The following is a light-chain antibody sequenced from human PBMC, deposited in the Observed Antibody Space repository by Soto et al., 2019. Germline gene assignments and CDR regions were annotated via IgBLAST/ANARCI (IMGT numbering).Light chain of an antibody. J-gene: IGKJ2*01. CDR1: QSVSRRY. V-gene: IGKV3-20*01. Sequence: EVVLTQSPGTLSLSPGERATLSCRASQSVSRRYLAWYQQKPGQAPRLLIFGPSSRATGIPDRFSGSGSRTYFTLTISSLELEDFAVYYCLQYDTSPPRYTFGQGTKLEI. CDR2: GPS. CDR3: LQYDTSPPRYT.